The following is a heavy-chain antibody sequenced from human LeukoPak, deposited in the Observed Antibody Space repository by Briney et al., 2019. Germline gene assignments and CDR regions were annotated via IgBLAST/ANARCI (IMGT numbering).Heavy chain of an antibody. CDR3: AGDDGLWPTFDY. J-gene: IGHJ4*02. D-gene: IGHD3-16*01. CDR2: IIPILGIA. CDR1: GGTFSSYA. Sequence: GASVKVSCKASGGTFSSYAISWVRQAPGQGLEWMGRIIPILGIANYAQKFQGRVTITADKSTSTAYMELSSLRSEDTAVYYCAGDDGLWPTFDYWGQGTLVTVSS. V-gene: IGHV1-69*04.